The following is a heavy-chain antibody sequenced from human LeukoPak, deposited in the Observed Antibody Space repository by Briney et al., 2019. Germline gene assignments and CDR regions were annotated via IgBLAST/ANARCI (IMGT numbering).Heavy chain of an antibody. CDR2: ISAYNGNT. Sequence: ASVKVSCKASGYTFTSYGISWVRQAPGQGLERMGWISAYNGNTNYAQKLQGRVTMTTDTSTSTAYMELRSLRSDDTAVYYCAREGGWFGELLTTIDYWGQGTLVTVSS. V-gene: IGHV1-18*04. D-gene: IGHD3-10*01. CDR3: AREGGWFGELLTTIDY. J-gene: IGHJ4*02. CDR1: GYTFTSYG.